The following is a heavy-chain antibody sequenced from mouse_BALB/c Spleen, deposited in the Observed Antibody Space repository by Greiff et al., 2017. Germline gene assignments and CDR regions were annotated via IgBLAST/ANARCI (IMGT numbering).Heavy chain of an antibody. V-gene: IGHV5-9*03. CDR3: ARYYYGSSWYFDV. Sequence: EVNVVESGGGLVKPGGSLKLSCAASGFTFSSYTMSWVRQTPEKRLEWVATISSGGGNTYYPDSVKGRFTISRDNAKNNLYLQMSSLRSEDTALYYCARYYYGSSWYFDVWGAGTTVTVSS. CDR1: GFTFSSYT. D-gene: IGHD1-1*01. CDR2: ISSGGGNT. J-gene: IGHJ1*01.